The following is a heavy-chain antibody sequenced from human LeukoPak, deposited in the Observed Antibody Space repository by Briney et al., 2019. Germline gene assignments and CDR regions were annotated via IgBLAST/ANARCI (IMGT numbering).Heavy chain of an antibody. D-gene: IGHD6-13*01. CDR1: GFTFSSYS. CDR2: ISSSSSYI. J-gene: IGHJ4*02. CDR3: ARDFSGYSSSWYFDY. Sequence: GGSLRLSCAASGFTFSSYSMNWVRQAPGKGLEWVSSISSSSSYIYYADSVKGRFTISRDNAKNSLYLQMDSLRAEDTAVYYCARDFSGYSSSWYFDYWGQGTLVTVSS. V-gene: IGHV3-21*01.